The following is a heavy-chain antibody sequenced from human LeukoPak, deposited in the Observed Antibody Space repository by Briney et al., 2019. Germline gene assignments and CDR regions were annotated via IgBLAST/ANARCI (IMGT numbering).Heavy chain of an antibody. CDR1: GFTLPTYG. V-gene: IGHV3-64*01. CDR2: IGPGGDPT. J-gene: IGHJ4*02. Sequence: QARGSLRLSCAASGFTLPTYGLRWVRQAPGKGLEYVSGIGPGGDPTYYATSVKGRFTISRDDSKYMVYLQMGSVTVDDMGVYYCARGAQLTDFWGRGTVVTVSS. CDR3: ARGAQLTDF. D-gene: IGHD6-13*01.